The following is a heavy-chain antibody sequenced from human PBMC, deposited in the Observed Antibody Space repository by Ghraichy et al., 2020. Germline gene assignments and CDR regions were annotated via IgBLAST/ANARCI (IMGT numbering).Heavy chain of an antibody. J-gene: IGHJ2*01. CDR1: GGSISSYY. CDR2: IYYSGST. Sequence: SQTLSLTCTVSGGSISSYYWSWIRQPPGKGLEWIGYIYYSGSTNYNPSLKSRVTISVDTSKNQFSLKLSSVTAADTAVYYCARHNYDILTGYPYWYFDLWGRGTLVTVSS. V-gene: IGHV4-59*08. D-gene: IGHD3-9*01. CDR3: ARHNYDILTGYPYWYFDL.